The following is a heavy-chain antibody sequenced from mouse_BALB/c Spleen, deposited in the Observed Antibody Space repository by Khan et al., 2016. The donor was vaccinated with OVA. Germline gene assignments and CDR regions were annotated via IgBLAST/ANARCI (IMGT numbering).Heavy chain of an antibody. V-gene: IGHV2-6*02. Sequence: VMLVESGPGLVAPSQSLSITCTVSGFSLTRYGVHWVRQPPGKGLEWLVVIWSDGKTTYNSTLKSRLSISKDNSKSQVFLKMNSLQTDDTAMYYCARNTHMNTTVMDYWGQGTSVTVSS. D-gene: IGHD2-4*01. CDR1: GFSLTRYG. CDR2: IWSDGKT. CDR3: ARNTHMNTTVMDY. J-gene: IGHJ4*01.